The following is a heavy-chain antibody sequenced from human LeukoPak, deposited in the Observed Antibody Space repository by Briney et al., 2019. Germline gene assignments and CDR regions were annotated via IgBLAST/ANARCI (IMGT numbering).Heavy chain of an antibody. J-gene: IGHJ4*02. V-gene: IGHV5-51*01. D-gene: IGHD3-10*01. CDR1: GYSFASSW. Sequence: GESLKIPCKGSGYSFASSWIGWVRQMPGKGLEWMGIIYPGDSDTRYSPSFQGQVTISADKSISTAYLQWSSLKASDAAIYYCARRASAFEYFDYWGQGTLVTVSS. CDR2: IYPGDSDT. CDR3: ARRASAFEYFDY.